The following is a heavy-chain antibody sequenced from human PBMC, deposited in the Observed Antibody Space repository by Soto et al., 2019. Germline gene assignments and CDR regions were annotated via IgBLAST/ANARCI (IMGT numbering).Heavy chain of an antibody. D-gene: IGHD5-12*01. CDR2: IYYSGST. CDR1: GGSISSYY. J-gene: IGHJ4*02. V-gene: IGHV4-59*08. CDR3: ARHGNSGYEHFDY. Sequence: SETLCLTCTVSGGSISSYYWSWIRHPPGKGLEWIGYIYYSGSTNYNPSLKSRVTISVDTSKNQFPLKLSSVTAADTAVYYCARHGNSGYEHFDYWGQGTLVTVSS.